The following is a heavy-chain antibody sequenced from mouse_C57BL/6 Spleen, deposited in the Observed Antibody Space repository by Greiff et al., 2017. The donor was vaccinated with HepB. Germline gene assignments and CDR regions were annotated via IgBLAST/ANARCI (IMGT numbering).Heavy chain of an antibody. CDR2: IDPSDSYT. Sequence: QVQLQQPGAELVKPGASVKLSCKASGYTFTSYWMQWVKQRPGQGLEWIGEIDPSDSYTNYNQKFKGKATLTVDTSSSTAYMQLSSLTSEDSAVYYCARGQGVTYYFDYWGQGTTLTVSS. CDR1: GYTFTSYW. V-gene: IGHV1-50*01. J-gene: IGHJ2*01. CDR3: ARGQGVTYYFDY. D-gene: IGHD3-3*01.